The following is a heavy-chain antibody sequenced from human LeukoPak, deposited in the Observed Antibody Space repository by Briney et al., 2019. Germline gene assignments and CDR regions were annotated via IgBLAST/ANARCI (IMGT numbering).Heavy chain of an antibody. CDR2: IYYSGST. CDR3: TVGAGDAFDI. D-gene: IGHD1-26*01. CDR1: GGSISSYY. Sequence: SETLSLTCTVSGGSISSYYWSWIRQPPGKGLEWIGYIYYSGSTNYDPSLKSRVTISVDTSKNQFSLKLSSVTAADTAVYYCTVGAGDAFDIWGQGTMVTVSS. J-gene: IGHJ3*02. V-gene: IGHV4-59*08.